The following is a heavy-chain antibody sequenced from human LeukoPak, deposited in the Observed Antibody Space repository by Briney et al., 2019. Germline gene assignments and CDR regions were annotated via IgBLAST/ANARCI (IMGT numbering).Heavy chain of an antibody. CDR1: GGTFSSYA. D-gene: IGHD3-22*01. CDR2: IIPILGIA. CDR3: AREGDAYYYDSSGYYPGY. Sequence: SVKVSCKASGGTFSSYAISWVRQAPGQGLEWMGRIIPILGIANYAQKFQGRVTITADKSTSTAYMELSSLRSEDTAVYYCAREGDAYYYDSSGYYPGYWGQGTLVTVSS. V-gene: IGHV1-69*04. J-gene: IGHJ4*02.